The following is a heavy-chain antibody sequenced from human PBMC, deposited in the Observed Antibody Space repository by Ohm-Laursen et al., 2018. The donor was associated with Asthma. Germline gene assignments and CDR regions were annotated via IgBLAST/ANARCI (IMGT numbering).Heavy chain of an antibody. Sequence: SLRLSCAASGFTFCGSWMIWVRQAPGKGLQWLAFIKPDGSQTYYADSLEGRFSISRDNSKNSLYLQMSSLRGEDTALYYCATLSWYASQYWGQGTLVTVSS. J-gene: IGHJ4*02. CDR3: ATLSWYASQY. V-gene: IGHV3-7*01. D-gene: IGHD2-2*01. CDR1: GFTFCGSW. CDR2: IKPDGSQT.